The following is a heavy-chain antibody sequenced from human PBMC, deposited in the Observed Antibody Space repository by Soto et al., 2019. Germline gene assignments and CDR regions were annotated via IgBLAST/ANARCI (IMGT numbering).Heavy chain of an antibody. CDR3: ARHEAGWYFDS. Sequence: SETLSLTCTVSRGSISRGTNYWAWIRQPPGKGLEWIANIYYSGSTFYNPSLKSRVTISLDTSKNQFSLKLRSVTAADTAVYYCARHEAGWYFDSWGQGTLVNVSS. D-gene: IGHD6-25*01. J-gene: IGHJ4*02. V-gene: IGHV4-39*01. CDR2: IYYSGST. CDR1: RGSISRGTNY.